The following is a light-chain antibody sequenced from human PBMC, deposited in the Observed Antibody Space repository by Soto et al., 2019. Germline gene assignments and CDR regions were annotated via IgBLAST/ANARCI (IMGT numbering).Light chain of an antibody. V-gene: IGKV3-20*01. CDR2: GAS. CDR1: QSVSSTY. Sequence: EIVLTQSPGTLSLAPGERATLSCRASQSVSSTYLAWYQQKPGQAPSLLIYGASRRATGIPDRFSGIWSGTDFTITIRRLEPEDFTVYYCQQYERSPPPFGGGTQVEIK. J-gene: IGKJ4*01. CDR3: QQYERSPPP.